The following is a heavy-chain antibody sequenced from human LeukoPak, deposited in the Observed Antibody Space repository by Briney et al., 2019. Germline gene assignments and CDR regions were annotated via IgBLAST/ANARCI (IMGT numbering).Heavy chain of an antibody. J-gene: IGHJ3*02. V-gene: IGHV4-59*01. D-gene: IGHD3-22*01. CDR1: GGSISSYY. CDR2: IYYSGST. Sequence: PSETLSLTCTVSGGSISSYYWSWIRQPPGKGLEWIGYIYYSGSTNYNPSLKSRVTISVDTSKNQFSLKLSSVTAADTAVYYCATGYYDSSGYYPPDAFNIWGQGTMVTVSS. CDR3: ATGYYDSSGYYPPDAFNI.